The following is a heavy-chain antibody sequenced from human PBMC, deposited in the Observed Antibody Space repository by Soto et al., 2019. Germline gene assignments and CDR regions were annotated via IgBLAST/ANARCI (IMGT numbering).Heavy chain of an antibody. CDR3: ARDALVSNWFDP. CDR1: GYTFTSYD. J-gene: IGHJ5*02. Sequence: EASVKVSCKXSGYTFTSYDINWVRQATGQGLEWMGWMNPNSGNTGYAQKFQGRVTMTRNTSISTAYMELSSLRSEDTAVYYCARDALVSNWFDPWGQGTLVTVSS. CDR2: MNPNSGNT. D-gene: IGHD3-16*02. V-gene: IGHV1-8*01.